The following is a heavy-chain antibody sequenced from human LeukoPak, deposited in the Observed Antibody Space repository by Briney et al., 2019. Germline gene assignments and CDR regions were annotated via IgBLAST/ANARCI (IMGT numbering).Heavy chain of an antibody. V-gene: IGHV3-9*01. J-gene: IGHJ4*02. D-gene: IGHD3-3*01. CDR3: VKDRDFWSGFDG. Sequence: PGGSLRLSCAASGFFFDDYGMHWVRQVPGKGLEWVSGISWQSNTRKYAGSVRGRFTISRDNAKNSLYLQMNSLKLEDTALYYWVKDRDFWSGFDGWGQGTMVTVST. CDR2: ISWQSNTR. CDR1: GFFFDDYG.